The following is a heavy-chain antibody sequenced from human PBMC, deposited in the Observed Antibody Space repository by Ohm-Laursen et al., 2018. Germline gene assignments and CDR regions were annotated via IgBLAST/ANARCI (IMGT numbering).Heavy chain of an antibody. CDR1: AGPITNYY. J-gene: IGHJ4*02. Sequence: PSQTLSLTCTVSAGPITNYYWTWVRQPAGKGLEWIGRTYTSGSTNYNPSLKSRVTMSVDTSKNQFSLKLSSVTAADTAVYYCARAAGSSGWYYFDYWGQGTLVTVSS. CDR2: TYTSGST. V-gene: IGHV4-4*07. CDR3: ARAAGSSGWYYFDY. D-gene: IGHD6-19*01.